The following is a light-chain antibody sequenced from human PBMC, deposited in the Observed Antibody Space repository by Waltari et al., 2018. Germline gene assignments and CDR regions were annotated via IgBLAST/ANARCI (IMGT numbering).Light chain of an antibody. CDR3: QQYFKTPLT. V-gene: IGKV4-1*01. CDR2: WAS. CDR1: QTILYSASNKNY. Sequence: DIVLTQSPDSLTVSLGEGATINCKSSQTILYSASNKNYLAWYQQKPRQPPKLLIYWASTRESGVPDRFSGTGSGTDFTLTISRLQAEDVAVYYCQQYFKTPLTFGGGTKVEIK. J-gene: IGKJ4*01.